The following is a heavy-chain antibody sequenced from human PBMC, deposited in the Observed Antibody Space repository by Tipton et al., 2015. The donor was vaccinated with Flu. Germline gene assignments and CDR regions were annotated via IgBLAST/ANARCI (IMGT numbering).Heavy chain of an antibody. CDR3: ARHRLLNYHYYYGMDV. Sequence: LRLSCAVYGGSFSGYYWSWIRQPPGKGLEWIGEINHSGSTNYNPSLKSRVTISVDTSKNQFSLKVSSVTAADTAVYYCARHRLLNYHYYYGMDVWGQGTTVTVSS. CDR1: GGSFSGYY. CDR2: INHSGST. V-gene: IGHV4-34*01. J-gene: IGHJ6*02. D-gene: IGHD2-15*01.